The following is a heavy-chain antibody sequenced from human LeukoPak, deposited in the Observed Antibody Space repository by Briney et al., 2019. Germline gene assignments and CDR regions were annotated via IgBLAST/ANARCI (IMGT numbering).Heavy chain of an antibody. CDR1: GYTFTSYA. CDR3: VRDYYDGSRNYFDY. CDR2: INPASGGT. Sequence: ASVKVSCKASGYTFTSYAMNWVRQAPGQGLEWVGWINPASGGTKYAQKFQGRVTMTRDTSITTACMELSRLTSDDTAVYYCVRDYYDGSRNYFDYWGQGTLVPVSS. V-gene: IGHV1-2*02. J-gene: IGHJ4*02. D-gene: IGHD3-22*01.